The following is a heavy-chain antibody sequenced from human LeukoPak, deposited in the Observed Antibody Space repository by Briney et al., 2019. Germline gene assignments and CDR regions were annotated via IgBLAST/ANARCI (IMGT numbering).Heavy chain of an antibody. J-gene: IGHJ3*02. V-gene: IGHV4-61*02. D-gene: IGHD4-17*01. CDR2: IYASGIT. CDR3: ARGNGDYIDTFDN. Sequence: SQTLSLTCTVSGGSISSGNYFWAWIRQPAGKGLEWIGRIYASGITNYSPSLKSRVTISVDTSKNQFSLKLSSVTAADTAVYYCARGNGDYIDTFDNWGQGKMVTVSS. CDR1: GGSISSGNYF.